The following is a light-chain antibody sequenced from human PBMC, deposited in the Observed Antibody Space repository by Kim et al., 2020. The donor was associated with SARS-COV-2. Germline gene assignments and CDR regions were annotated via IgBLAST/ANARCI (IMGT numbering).Light chain of an antibody. J-gene: IGKJ4*01. CDR2: AAS. CDR3: QQSHTAPLLT. V-gene: IGKV1-39*01. CDR1: QSISTY. Sequence: DIQMTQSPSSLAASVGDRVTIACRPSQSISTYLNWYQQKPGKAPKLLIYAASSLQSGVPSRFSGSGSGTDFTLTISSLQPEDFGTYYCQQSHTAPLLTFGGGTKLEI.